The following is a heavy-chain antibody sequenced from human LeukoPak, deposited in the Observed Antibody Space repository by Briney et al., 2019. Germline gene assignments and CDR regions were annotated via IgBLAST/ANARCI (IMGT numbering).Heavy chain of an antibody. CDR3: ARGDGLDY. Sequence: GGSLRLSCAPSGLTFRSLEMKWVRQGPGKGREGIGHISSSGSAIYYAHSVKGRFTNSKDNTKNSLYMRLGGARAEDTADYYCARGDGLDYWGQGTLVTVSS. CDR1: GLTFRSLE. V-gene: IGHV3-48*03. J-gene: IGHJ4*02. D-gene: IGHD3/OR15-3a*01. CDR2: ISSSGSAI.